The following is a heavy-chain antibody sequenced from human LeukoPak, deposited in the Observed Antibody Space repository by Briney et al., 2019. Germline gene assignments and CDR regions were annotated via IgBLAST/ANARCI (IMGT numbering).Heavy chain of an antibody. CDR2: ISYDGSNK. V-gene: IGHV3-30-3*02. J-gene: IGHJ6*02. Sequence: GGSLRLSCAASGFTFSSYAMHWVRQAPGRGLEWVAVISYDGSNKYYADSVKGRFTISRDNSKNTLYLQMNSLRAEDTAVYYCAKRPRSSTRGMDVWGQGTTVTVSS. CDR3: AKRPRSSTRGMDV. CDR1: GFTFSSYA. D-gene: IGHD2-2*01.